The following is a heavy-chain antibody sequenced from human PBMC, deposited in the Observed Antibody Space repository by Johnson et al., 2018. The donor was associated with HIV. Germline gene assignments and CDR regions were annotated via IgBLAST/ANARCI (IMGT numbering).Heavy chain of an antibody. J-gene: IGHJ3*02. CDR1: GFSFSSYG. Sequence: QVQLVESGGGLVQPGGSLRLSCAASGFSFSSYGIHWVRQAPGKGLEYVSSISSNGGITYYADSVKGRFTISRDNSKNTLYLQMNSLRAEDTAVYYCARGRNAFDIWGQGTMVTVSS. CDR2: ISSNGGIT. V-gene: IGHV3-64*04. CDR3: ARGRNAFDI.